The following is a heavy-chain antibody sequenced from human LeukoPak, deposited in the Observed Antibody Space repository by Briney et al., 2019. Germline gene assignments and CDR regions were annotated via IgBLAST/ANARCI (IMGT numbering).Heavy chain of an antibody. V-gene: IGHV4-4*02. CDR2: VHLSGAS. Sequence: PSETLSLTCAVSARSIITTNWWSWVRQPPGKGLEWTGEVHLSGASNYNRSLKSRVNMSIDKSKNQLSLELTSVTAADTAIYYCTRESGAFSPFGFWGQGTLVTVSS. CDR3: TRESGAFSPFGF. D-gene: IGHD1-26*01. J-gene: IGHJ4*02. CDR1: ARSIITTNW.